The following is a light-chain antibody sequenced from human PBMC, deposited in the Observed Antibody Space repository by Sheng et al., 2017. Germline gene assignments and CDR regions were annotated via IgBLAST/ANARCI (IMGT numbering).Light chain of an antibody. Sequence: QSALTQPPSASGSPGQSVTISCTGTSSDVGGYNSVCWYQQHPGKAPKLMIYDVSNRPSGVPDRFSGSKSGNTASLTVSGLQAEDEADYYCISYTGSNTYVFGTGTKVTVL. CDR3: ISYTGSNTYV. J-gene: IGLJ1*01. V-gene: IGLV2-8*01. CDR1: SSDVGGYNS. CDR2: DVS.